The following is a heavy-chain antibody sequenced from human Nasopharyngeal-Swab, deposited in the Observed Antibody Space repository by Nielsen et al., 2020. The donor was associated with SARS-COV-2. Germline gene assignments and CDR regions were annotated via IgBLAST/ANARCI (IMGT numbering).Heavy chain of an antibody. V-gene: IGHV3-74*01. Sequence: GESLKISCAASGFTFRNYWMHWVRQAPGKGLEWVSRSNEDGSITSYADSVKGRFAISRDNAKNTLYLQMNSLRAEDTAVHFCASDLSGRDDNWGQGTLVTVAA. J-gene: IGHJ4*02. CDR2: SNEDGSIT. CDR3: ASDLSGRDDN. CDR1: GFTFRNYW. D-gene: IGHD6-19*01.